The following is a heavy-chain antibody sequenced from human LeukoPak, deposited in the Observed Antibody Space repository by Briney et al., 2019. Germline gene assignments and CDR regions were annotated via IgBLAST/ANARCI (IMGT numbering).Heavy chain of an antibody. D-gene: IGHD3-16*01. CDR1: GDSVSSNSAA. CDR2: TYYRSKLYN. Sequence: SQTLSLTCAISGDSVSSNSAAWHWIRQSPSRGLEWLGRTYYRSKLYNDYAVSVKGRITINPDTSKNQFSLLLNSVTPEDTAVYYCVRGGALFDYWGQGTLVTVSS. V-gene: IGHV6-1*01. J-gene: IGHJ4*02. CDR3: VRGGALFDY.